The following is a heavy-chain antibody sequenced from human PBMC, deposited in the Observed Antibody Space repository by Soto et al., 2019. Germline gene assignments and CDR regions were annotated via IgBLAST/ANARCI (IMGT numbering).Heavy chain of an antibody. Sequence: GGSLRLSCAASGFTFSSYGMHWVRQAPGKGLEWVAVIWYDGSNKYYADSVKGRFTISRDNSKNTLYLQMNSLRAEDTAVYYCAKDPGPYSGYDAHSNDYWGQGTLVTVSS. D-gene: IGHD5-12*01. CDR2: IWYDGSNK. CDR1: GFTFSSYG. V-gene: IGHV3-33*06. J-gene: IGHJ4*02. CDR3: AKDPGPYSGYDAHSNDY.